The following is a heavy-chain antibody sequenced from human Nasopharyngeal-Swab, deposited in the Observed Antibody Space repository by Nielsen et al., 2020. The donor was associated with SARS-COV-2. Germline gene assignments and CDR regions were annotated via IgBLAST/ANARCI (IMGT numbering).Heavy chain of an antibody. CDR2: ISSSSSYT. Sequence: WIRQPPGKGLEWVSYISSSSSYTNYADSVKGRFTISRDNAKNSLYLQMNSLRAEDTAVYYCARDSELLTNYYGLDYWGQGTLVTVSS. CDR3: ARDSELLTNYYGLDY. D-gene: IGHD3-9*01. J-gene: IGHJ4*02. V-gene: IGHV3-11*06.